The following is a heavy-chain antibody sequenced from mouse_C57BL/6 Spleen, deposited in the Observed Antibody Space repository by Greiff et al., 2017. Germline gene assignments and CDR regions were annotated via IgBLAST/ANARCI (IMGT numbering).Heavy chain of an antibody. CDR3: ARCPYYLYDFDY. V-gene: IGHV1-50*01. CDR1: GYTFTSYW. D-gene: IGHD1-1*01. J-gene: IGHJ2*01. Sequence: QVQLQQPGAELVKPGASVKLSCKASGYTFTSYWMQWVKQRPGQGLEWIGEIDPSDSYTNYNQKFKGKATLTVDTSSSTAYMQLSSLTSEDSAVYYCARCPYYLYDFDYWGQGTTLTVSS. CDR2: IDPSDSYT.